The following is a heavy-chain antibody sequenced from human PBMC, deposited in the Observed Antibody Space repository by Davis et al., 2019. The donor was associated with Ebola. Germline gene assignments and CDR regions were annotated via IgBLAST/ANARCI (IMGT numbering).Heavy chain of an antibody. CDR2: IYSGGST. J-gene: IGHJ4*02. CDR3: AKYGSGSYNY. V-gene: IGHV3-53*04. CDR1: GFTVSSNY. Sequence: GESLNISCAASGFTVSSNYMSWVRQAPGKGLEWVSVIYSGGSTYYADSVKGRFTISRHNSKNTLYLQMNSLRAEDTAVYYCAKYGSGSYNYWGQGTLVTVSS. D-gene: IGHD3-10*01.